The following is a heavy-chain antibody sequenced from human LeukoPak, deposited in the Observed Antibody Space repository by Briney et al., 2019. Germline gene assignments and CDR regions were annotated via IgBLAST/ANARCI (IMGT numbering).Heavy chain of an antibody. CDR3: ARGSLWLDP. V-gene: IGHV4-39*07. Sequence: SETLSLTCTVSGGSISSRSYYWGWIRQPPGKGLEWIGSIYYSGSTYYNPSLKSRVTISVDTSKNQFSLKLSSVTAADTAVYYCARGSLWLDPWGQGTLVTVSS. D-gene: IGHD3-10*01. CDR2: IYYSGST. J-gene: IGHJ5*02. CDR1: GGSISSRSYY.